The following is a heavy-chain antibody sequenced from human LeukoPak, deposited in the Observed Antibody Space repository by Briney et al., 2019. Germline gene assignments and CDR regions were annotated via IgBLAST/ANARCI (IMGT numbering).Heavy chain of an antibody. D-gene: IGHD2-2*01. J-gene: IGHJ6*02. Sequence: GGSLRLSCAASGFTFSSYAMHWVRQAPGKGLEWVAVISYDGSNKYYADSVKGRFTISRDNSKNTLYLQMNSLRAEDTAVYYCARFAVVVVPAAAYYGMDVWGQGTTVTVSS. CDR3: ARFAVVVVPAAAYYGMDV. V-gene: IGHV3-30-3*01. CDR1: GFTFSSYA. CDR2: ISYDGSNK.